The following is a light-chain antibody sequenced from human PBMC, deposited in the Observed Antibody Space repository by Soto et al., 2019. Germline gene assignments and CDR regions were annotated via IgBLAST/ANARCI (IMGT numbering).Light chain of an antibody. J-gene: IGKJ1*01. CDR2: GAS. Sequence: EVVLTQSPATLSLSPGERATLSCRASQSVSNFLAWYQQKPGQAPRLLINGASSRATGIPDRFSGSGSGTEFTLTISRLEPEDFAVYYCQQYGRSWTLGQGTKVDIK. V-gene: IGKV3-20*01. CDR3: QQYGRSWT. CDR1: QSVSNF.